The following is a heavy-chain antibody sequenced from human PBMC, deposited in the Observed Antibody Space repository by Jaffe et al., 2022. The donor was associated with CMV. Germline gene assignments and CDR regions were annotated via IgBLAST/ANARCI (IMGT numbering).Heavy chain of an antibody. CDR1: GFTFGDYA. D-gene: IGHD3-22*01. CDR3: TRDSKYYYDSSGYYPNYYYYGMDV. Sequence: EVQLVESGGGLVKPGRSLRLSCTASGFTFGDYAMSWFRQAPGKGLEWVGFIRSKAYGGTTEYAASVKGRFTISRDDSKSIAYLQMNSLKTEDTAVYYCTRDSKYYYDSSGYYPNYYYYGMDVWGQGTTVTVSS. CDR2: IRSKAYGGTT. V-gene: IGHV3-49*05. J-gene: IGHJ6*02.